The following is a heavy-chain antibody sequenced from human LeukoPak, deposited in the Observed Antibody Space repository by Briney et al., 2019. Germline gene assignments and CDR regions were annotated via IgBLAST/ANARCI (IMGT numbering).Heavy chain of an antibody. D-gene: IGHD6-19*01. V-gene: IGHV4-59*11. CDR3: ASLIAVAGTAHPDWYFDL. CDR1: GGSISSHY. J-gene: IGHJ2*01. CDR2: IYYSGGT. Sequence: SETLSLTCTVSGGSISSHYWSWIRQPPGKGLEWLGYIYYSGGTNYNPSLKSRVTISVDTSKNQCTLKLSSVTAADTAVYYCASLIAVAGTAHPDWYFDLWGRGTLVTVSS.